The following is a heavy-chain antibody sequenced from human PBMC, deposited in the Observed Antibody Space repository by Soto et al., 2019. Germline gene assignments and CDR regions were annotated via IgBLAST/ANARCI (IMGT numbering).Heavy chain of an antibody. J-gene: IGHJ4*02. CDR2: MNPNSGNT. D-gene: IGHD6-19*01. CDR1: GYTFTSYD. V-gene: IGHV1-8*01. CDR3: ATLYSSGWSASDYFDY. Sequence: ASVKVSCKASGYTFTSYDINWVRQATGQGLEWMGWMNPNSGNTGYAQKFQGRVTMTRNTSISTAYMELSSLRSEDTAVYYCATLYSSGWSASDYFDYWGQGTLVTSPQ.